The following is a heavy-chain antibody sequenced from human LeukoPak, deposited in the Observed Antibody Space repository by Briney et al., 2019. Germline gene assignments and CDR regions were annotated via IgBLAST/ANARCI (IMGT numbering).Heavy chain of an antibody. V-gene: IGHV4-59*01. CDR2: IYYSGST. D-gene: IGHD1-26*01. CDR1: GGSISSYD. CDR3: ARDRRIVGARDAFDI. J-gene: IGHJ3*02. Sequence: SETLSLTCTVSGGSISSYDWSWIRQPPGEGLERIGSIYYSGSTNYNASLKRRVTISVDTSKNQFSLKLSSVTAADTAVYYCARDRRIVGARDAFDIWGQGTMVTVSS.